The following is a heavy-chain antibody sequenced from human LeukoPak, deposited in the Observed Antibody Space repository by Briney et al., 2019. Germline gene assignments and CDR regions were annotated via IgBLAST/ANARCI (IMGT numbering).Heavy chain of an antibody. CDR2: IRYDGSNK. CDR3: AKDYHRYSYGAPLDY. V-gene: IGHV3-30*02. Sequence: PGGSLRLSCAASGFTFSSYGMHWVRQAPGKGLEWVAFIRYDGSNKYYADSVKGRFTISRDNSKNTLYLQMNSLRAEDTAVYYCAKDYHRYSYGAPLDYWGQGTLVTVSS. CDR1: GFTFSSYG. J-gene: IGHJ4*02. D-gene: IGHD5-18*01.